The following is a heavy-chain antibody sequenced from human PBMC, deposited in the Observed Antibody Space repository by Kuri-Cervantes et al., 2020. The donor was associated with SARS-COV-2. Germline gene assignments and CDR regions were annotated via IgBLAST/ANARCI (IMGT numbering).Heavy chain of an antibody. D-gene: IGHD6-13*01. CDR1: GGSISSYY. CDR2: IYYSGST. V-gene: IGHV4-59*01. J-gene: IGHJ6*02. Sequence: SETLSLTCIVSGGSISSYYWSWIRQPPGKGLEWIGYIYYSGSTNYSPSLKSRVTISVDTSKNQFSLKLSSVTAADTAVYYCARDRAAAGLFGDYYYGMDVWGQGTTVTVSS. CDR3: ARDRAAAGLFGDYYYGMDV.